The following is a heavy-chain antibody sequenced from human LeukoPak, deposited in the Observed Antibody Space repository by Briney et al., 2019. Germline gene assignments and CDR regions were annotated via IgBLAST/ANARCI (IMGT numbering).Heavy chain of an antibody. CDR1: GFTFNNYW. D-gene: IGHD2-2*01. CDR2: IKQDGSEK. Sequence: PGGSLRLSCAASGFTFNNYWMHWVRQAPGKGLVWVANIKQDGSEKYYVDSVKGRFTISRDNAKNSLYLQMNSLRAEDTAVHYCARDGDIVVVPAPFDYWGQGTLVTVSS. J-gene: IGHJ4*02. CDR3: ARDGDIVVVPAPFDY. V-gene: IGHV3-7*01.